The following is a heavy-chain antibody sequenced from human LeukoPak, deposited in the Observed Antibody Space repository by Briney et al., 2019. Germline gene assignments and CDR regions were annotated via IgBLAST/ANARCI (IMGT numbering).Heavy chain of an antibody. CDR1: GFTFDDYA. Sequence: GRSLRLSCAASGFTFDDYAMHWVRQGPGEGLEWVSGITWNSGTIGYADSVKGRFTISRDNAKNSLYLQMNSLRAEDTALYYCAKDVTGTGAFDIWGQGTMVTVSS. J-gene: IGHJ3*02. D-gene: IGHD1-7*01. V-gene: IGHV3-9*01. CDR2: ITWNSGTI. CDR3: AKDVTGTGAFDI.